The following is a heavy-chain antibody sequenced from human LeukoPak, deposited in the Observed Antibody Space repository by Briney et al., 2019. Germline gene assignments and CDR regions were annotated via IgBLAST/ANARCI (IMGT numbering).Heavy chain of an antibody. Sequence: ASVKVSCKAPGYTFTSYDINWVRQATGQGLEWMGWMNPNSGNTGYAQKFQGRVTMTRNTSISTAYMELSSLRSEDTAVYYCARFNYGSGSYLLPWGQGTLVTVSS. V-gene: IGHV1-8*01. J-gene: IGHJ5*02. CDR1: GYTFTSYD. CDR3: ARFNYGSGSYLLP. CDR2: MNPNSGNT. D-gene: IGHD3-10*01.